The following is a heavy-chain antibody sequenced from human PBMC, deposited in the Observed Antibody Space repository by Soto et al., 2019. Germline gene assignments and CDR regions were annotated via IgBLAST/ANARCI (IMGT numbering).Heavy chain of an antibody. Sequence: GGSLRLSCAASGFTFSSYGMHWVRQAPGKGLEWVAVISYDGSNKYYADSVKGRFTITKDTSKNQVVLTMTNMDPVDTATYYCAHAKPQWLPLSYYFDYWGQGTLVTVSS. J-gene: IGHJ4*02. CDR2: ISYDGSNK. CDR1: GFTFSSYG. CDR3: AHAKPQWLPLSYYFDY. V-gene: IGHV3-30*03. D-gene: IGHD3-16*02.